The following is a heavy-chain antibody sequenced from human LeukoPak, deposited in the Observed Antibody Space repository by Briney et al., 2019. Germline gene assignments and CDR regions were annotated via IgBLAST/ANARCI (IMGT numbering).Heavy chain of an antibody. Sequence: PSETLSLTCSVSDGSINSYYWNWIRRPPGKGLEWFGYIYYNGNTNYSPSLKSRVTMSVDTSKNLFSLKVSSVTAADTAVYYCARGRSNYYGMDVWGQGTTVTVSS. J-gene: IGHJ6*02. CDR1: DGSINSYY. V-gene: IGHV4-59*01. CDR3: ARGRSNYYGMDV. CDR2: IYYNGNT. D-gene: IGHD1-26*01.